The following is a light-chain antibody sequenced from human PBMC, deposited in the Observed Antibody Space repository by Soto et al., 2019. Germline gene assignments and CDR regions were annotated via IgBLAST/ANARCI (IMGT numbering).Light chain of an antibody. Sequence: QSVMTQPPSASGTPGQRILISCSGSDSNIGTNYVCWFQQFPGTAPKLLIYRDNQRHSGVPDRFSGSKSGTSASLAISGLRSEDEADYYCNSYTSTSTSYVFGTGTKLTVL. CDR1: DSNIGTNY. J-gene: IGLJ1*01. V-gene: IGLV1-47*01. CDR3: NSYTSTSTSYV. CDR2: RDN.